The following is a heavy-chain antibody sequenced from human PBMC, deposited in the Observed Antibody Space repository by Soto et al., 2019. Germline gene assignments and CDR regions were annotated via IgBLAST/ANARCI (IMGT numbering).Heavy chain of an antibody. CDR1: GFSFRNYA. CDR2: LTGSSSNT. D-gene: IGHD3-9*01. CDR3: ANGRATYGLLTHDY. J-gene: IGHJ4*02. Sequence: GGSLRLSCAATGFSFRNYAMSWVRQAPGKGLEWISTLTGSSSNTYYADSVKGRFAISRDNSRNTLYLQMHSLTAEDTAVYYCANGRATYGLLTHDYWGQGTLVTVSS. V-gene: IGHV3-23*01.